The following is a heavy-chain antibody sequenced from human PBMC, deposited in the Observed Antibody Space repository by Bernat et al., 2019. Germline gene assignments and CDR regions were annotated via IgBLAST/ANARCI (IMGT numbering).Heavy chain of an antibody. D-gene: IGHD3-22*01. CDR2: ISDGGGTT. V-gene: IGHV3-23*01. Sequence: EMQLLESGGDLVQPGGSLRLSCAASGFIFSGYVMNWVRQAPGKGLEWVSAISDGGGTTYYADSVKGRFTISRDNSEKTLYMQMNSLRAEDTAVYYCAKKGDMRDSSRNWYFDIWGRGTLVTVSS. CDR1: GFIFSGYV. J-gene: IGHJ2*01. CDR3: AKKGDMRDSSRNWYFDI.